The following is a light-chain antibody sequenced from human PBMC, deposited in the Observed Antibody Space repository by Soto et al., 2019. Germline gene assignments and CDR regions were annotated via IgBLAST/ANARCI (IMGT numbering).Light chain of an antibody. J-gene: IGLJ1*01. Sequence: QSALTQPASVSGSPGQSITIPCTGTSSNVGGYQYVSWYQQHPDKAPKLMIYEVSNRPSGVSNRFSGSKSGNTASLTISGLQPEDETDYYCSSYTSSNTLVFGTGTKLTVL. CDR1: SSNVGGYQY. CDR3: SSYTSSNTLV. CDR2: EVS. V-gene: IGLV2-14*01.